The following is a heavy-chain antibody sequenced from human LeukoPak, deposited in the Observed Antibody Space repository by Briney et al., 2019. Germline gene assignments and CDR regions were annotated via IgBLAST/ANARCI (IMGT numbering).Heavy chain of an antibody. CDR1: RFSFTIYA. J-gene: IGHJ4*02. Sequence: GGSLRLSCAASRFSFTIYAMHWVRQAPGKGLEWVSVIWYDGSNEYYADSVKGRFTISRDNSKNTLYLQMNSLRAEDTAVYYCARDKDYDFWSGYGLDYWGQGTLVTVSS. CDR2: IWYDGSNE. D-gene: IGHD3-3*01. CDR3: ARDKDYDFWSGYGLDY. V-gene: IGHV3-33*01.